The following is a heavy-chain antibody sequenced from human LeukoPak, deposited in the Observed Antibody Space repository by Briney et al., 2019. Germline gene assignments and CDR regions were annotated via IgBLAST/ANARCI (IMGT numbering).Heavy chain of an antibody. CDR1: GFTFSSYS. Sequence: GGSLRLSCAASGFTFSSYSMNWVRQAPGKGLEWVSSISSSNGYIYYADSVKGRFTISRDNAKSSLFLQMNSLRDEDTAVYYCAKPLTGGGSWPPFDSWGQGTLVTVSS. CDR2: ISSSNGYI. D-gene: IGHD2-15*01. CDR3: AKPLTGGGSWPPFDS. V-gene: IGHV3-21*04. J-gene: IGHJ4*02.